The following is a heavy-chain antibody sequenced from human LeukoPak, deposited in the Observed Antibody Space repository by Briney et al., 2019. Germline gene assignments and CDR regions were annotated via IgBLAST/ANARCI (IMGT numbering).Heavy chain of an antibody. CDR1: GVSISSYY. Sequence: SETLSLTCTVSGVSISSYYWSWLRPPPGKGLEWIGYIYYSGSTNYNPSLKSRVTISVDTSKNQFSLKLSSVTAADTAVYYCARVGFREPAFDYWGQGTLVTVSS. CDR2: IYYSGST. CDR3: ARVGFREPAFDY. D-gene: IGHD3-10*01. J-gene: IGHJ4*02. V-gene: IGHV4-59*01.